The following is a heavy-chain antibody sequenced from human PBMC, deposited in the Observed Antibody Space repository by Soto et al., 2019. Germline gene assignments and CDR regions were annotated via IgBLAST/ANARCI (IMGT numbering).Heavy chain of an antibody. D-gene: IGHD3-3*01. Sequence: ASVKVSCKASGYTFTGYYMHWVRQAPGQGLEWMGWINPNSGGTNYAQKFQGRVTMTRDTSISTAYMELSRLRSDDTAVYYCARDVGYDFWSGSLYYFDYWGQGNMVTVSS. J-gene: IGHJ4*02. CDR3: ARDVGYDFWSGSLYYFDY. CDR1: GYTFTGYY. CDR2: INPNSGGT. V-gene: IGHV1-2*02.